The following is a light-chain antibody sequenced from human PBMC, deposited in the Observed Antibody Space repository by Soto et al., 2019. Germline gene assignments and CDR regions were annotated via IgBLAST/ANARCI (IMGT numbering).Light chain of an antibody. J-gene: IGKJ4*01. CDR1: QRVSSN. CDR2: GAS. Sequence: EIVLTPSPDTLSLSPGEGASLSCRASQRVSSNLAWYQQKPGQAPRLLIFGASTRATGIPDRFSASGSGTDFTLTISSLEPEDFAVYYCQQRSNWPPLTFGGGTKVDIK. V-gene: IGKV3-11*01. CDR3: QQRSNWPPLT.